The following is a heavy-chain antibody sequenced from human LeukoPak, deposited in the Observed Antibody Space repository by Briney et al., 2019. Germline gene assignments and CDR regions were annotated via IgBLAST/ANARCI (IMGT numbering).Heavy chain of an antibody. CDR3: ARLPRRGWYYFDY. CDR2: INHSGST. V-gene: IGHV4-34*01. CDR1: GGSFSGYY. J-gene: IGHJ4*02. D-gene: IGHD6-19*01. Sequence: HPSETLSLTCAVYGGSFSGYYWSRIRQPPGKGLEWIGEINHSGSTNYNPSLKGRVTISVDTSKNQFSLKLSSVTAADTAVYYCARLPRRGWYYFDYWGQGTLVTVSS.